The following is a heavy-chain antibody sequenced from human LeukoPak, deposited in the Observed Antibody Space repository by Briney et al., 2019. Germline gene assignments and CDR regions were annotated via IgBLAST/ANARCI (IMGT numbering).Heavy chain of an antibody. V-gene: IGHV3-23*01. CDR1: GFTFGSYA. CDR3: AKTTAGYSSGRYPGWPVDY. D-gene: IGHD6-19*01. Sequence: GGSLRLSCAASGFTFGSYAMYWVRQAPGKGLEWVSGISGSGGSTFYADSVKGRFTIPRDSSENTVYLQMNSLRADDTAVYYCAKTTAGYSSGRYPGWPVDYWGQGTLVTVSS. J-gene: IGHJ4*02. CDR2: ISGSGGST.